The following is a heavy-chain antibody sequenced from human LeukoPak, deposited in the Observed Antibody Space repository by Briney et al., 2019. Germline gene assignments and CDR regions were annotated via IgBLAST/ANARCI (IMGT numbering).Heavy chain of an antibody. CDR2: ISAYNGNT. V-gene: IGHV1-18*04. Sequence: ASVTVSCKASGYTFTSYGISWVRQAPGQGLEWMGWISAYNGNTNYAQKLQGRVTMTTDTSTSTAYMELRSLRSDDTAVYYCASGYYDILSGLHVAFDIWGKGTMGTVS. J-gene: IGHJ3*02. CDR3: ASGYYDILSGLHVAFDI. CDR1: GYTFTSYG. D-gene: IGHD3-9*01.